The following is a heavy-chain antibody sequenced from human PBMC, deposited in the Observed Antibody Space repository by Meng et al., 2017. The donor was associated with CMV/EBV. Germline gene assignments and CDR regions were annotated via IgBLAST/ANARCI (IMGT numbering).Heavy chain of an antibody. V-gene: IGHV3-23*01. CDR3: AKDLSITTAGSPLDY. Sequence: SGFTFSNYAMSWVRQAPGKGLERVSTISGSAGTTYYADSVKGRFTISRDNSKSTLSLQMNSLRAEDTAVYYCAKDLSITTAGSPLDYWGQGTLVTVSS. CDR1: GFTFSNYA. CDR2: ISGSAGTT. J-gene: IGHJ4*02. D-gene: IGHD6-13*01.